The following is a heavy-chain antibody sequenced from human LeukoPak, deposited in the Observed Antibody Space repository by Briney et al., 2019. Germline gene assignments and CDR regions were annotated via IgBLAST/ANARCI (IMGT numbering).Heavy chain of an antibody. J-gene: IGHJ4*02. CDR1: GFTFSSYW. CDR2: IKQDGSEK. D-gene: IGHD1-20*01. Sequence: PGGSLRLSCAASGFTFSSYWMSWVRKAPGKGLEWAANIKQDGSEKYYVDSVKGRFTISRDNAKNSLYLQMNSLRAEDTAVYYCARDNWNERKDYWGQGTLVTVSS. V-gene: IGHV3-7*01. CDR3: ARDNWNERKDY.